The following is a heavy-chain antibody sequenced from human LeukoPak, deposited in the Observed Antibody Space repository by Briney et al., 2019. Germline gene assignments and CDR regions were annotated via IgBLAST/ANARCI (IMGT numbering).Heavy chain of an antibody. Sequence: PSETLSLTCTVSGGSISSDGYYWSWIRQPPGKGLEWIGYIYHSGSTYYNPSLKSRVTISVDRSKNQFSLRLNSLTAADTAVYYCARGAQDYYGDYSWYFDLWGRGTLVTVSS. D-gene: IGHD4-17*01. J-gene: IGHJ2*01. CDR3: ARGAQDYYGDYSWYFDL. V-gene: IGHV4-30-2*01. CDR2: IYHSGST. CDR1: GGSISSDGYY.